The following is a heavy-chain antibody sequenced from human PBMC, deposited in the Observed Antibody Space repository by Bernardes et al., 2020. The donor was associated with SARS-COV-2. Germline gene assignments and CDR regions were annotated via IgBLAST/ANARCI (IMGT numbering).Heavy chain of an antibody. D-gene: IGHD3-3*02. CDR2: ISYEGSKK. Sequence: GGSLRLSCAASGFTFNNFGMHWVRQAPGKGLEWVAVISYEGSKKYYRDSVEGRFTISKDNSKNTVYLQMNSLRVEDTGVYYCAKVQAFLWIRPNYSGMDVWGQGTMVTVSS. CDR1: GFTFNNFG. J-gene: IGHJ6*02. CDR3: AKVQAFLWIRPNYSGMDV. V-gene: IGHV3-30*18.